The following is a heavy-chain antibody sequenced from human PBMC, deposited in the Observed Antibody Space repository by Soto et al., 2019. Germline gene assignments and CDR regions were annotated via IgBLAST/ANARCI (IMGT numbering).Heavy chain of an antibody. J-gene: IGHJ6*02. CDR1: GYTFTNYW. CDR3: AASIFYYGMDV. CDR2: IYPGDSDT. Sequence: GESRKISCKGSGYTFTNYWIGWLRQMPGKGPEWMGMIYPGDSDTTYNPSFQGQVTISADKSITTTYLQWSSLQASDTAIYYCAASIFYYGMDVWAQGTTVTVS. V-gene: IGHV5-51*01.